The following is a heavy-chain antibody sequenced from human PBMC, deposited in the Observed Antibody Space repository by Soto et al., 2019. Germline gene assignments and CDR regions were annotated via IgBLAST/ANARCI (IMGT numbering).Heavy chain of an antibody. CDR2: LSVGGDRT. V-gene: IGHV3-23*01. CDR3: AKWDGYGDS. CDR1: GFTFSTNS. J-gene: IGHJ5*01. Sequence: GALLLTCAAFGFTFSTNSMAWVRQTPGKGLEWVSGLSVGGDRTFYLESVKGRFTISSDTYKNVVYLQMNSLRADDKAVYFCAKWDGYGDSWGQGALVTVYS. D-gene: IGHD5-12*01.